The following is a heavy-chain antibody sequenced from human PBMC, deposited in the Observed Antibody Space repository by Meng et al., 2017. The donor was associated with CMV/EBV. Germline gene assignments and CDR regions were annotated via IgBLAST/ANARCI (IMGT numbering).Heavy chain of an antibody. J-gene: IGHJ4*02. V-gene: IGHV3-53*01. CDR2: IYSGGST. Sequence: GGSLRLSCAASGFTFSSYWMSWVRQAPGKGLEWVSVIYSGGSTYYADSVKGRFTISRDNSKNTLYLQMNSLRAEDTAVYYCASDGGQYDYWGQGTLVTVSS. CDR1: GFTFSSYW. CDR3: ASDGGQYDY. D-gene: IGHD4-23*01.